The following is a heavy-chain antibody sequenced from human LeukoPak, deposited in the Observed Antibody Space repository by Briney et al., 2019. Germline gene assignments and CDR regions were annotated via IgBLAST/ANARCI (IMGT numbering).Heavy chain of an antibody. CDR1: GGSISRYY. J-gene: IGHJ6*04. CDR3: ARDLYSYMDV. D-gene: IGHD2-21*01. CDR2: IYYSGST. V-gene: IGHV4-59*01. Sequence: PSETLSLTCTVSGGSISRYYWSWIRQPPGKGLEWIGYIYYSGSTNYNPSLKSRVTISVDTSKNQFSLKLSSVTAADTAVYYCARDLYSYMDVWGKGTTVTISS.